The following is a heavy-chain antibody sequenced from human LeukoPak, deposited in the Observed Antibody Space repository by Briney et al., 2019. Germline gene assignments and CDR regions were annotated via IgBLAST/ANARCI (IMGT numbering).Heavy chain of an antibody. CDR2: ISSSGSTI. CDR3: ASMGDDFWSDYYRWFDP. CDR1: GFTFSDYY. J-gene: IGHJ5*02. V-gene: IGHV3-11*01. Sequence: PGGSLRLSCAASGFTFSDYYMSWIRQAPGKGLEWVSYISSSGSTIYYADSVKGRFTISRDNAKNSLYLQMNSLRAEDTAVYYCASMGDDFWSDYYRWFDPWGQGTLVTVSS. D-gene: IGHD3-3*01.